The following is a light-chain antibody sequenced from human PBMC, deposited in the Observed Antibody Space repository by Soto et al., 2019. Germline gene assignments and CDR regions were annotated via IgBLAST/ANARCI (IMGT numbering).Light chain of an antibody. V-gene: IGKV3-11*01. CDR1: QSVSSY. CDR2: DAS. Sequence: EIMLTQSPATLSLSPGEGATLSCRASQSVSSYLAWYQQKPGQAPRLLIYDASNRATGIPARFSGSGSGTDFTLTISSLEPEDFAVYYCQQRSNWPIFGQGTRLEI. CDR3: QQRSNWPI. J-gene: IGKJ5*01.